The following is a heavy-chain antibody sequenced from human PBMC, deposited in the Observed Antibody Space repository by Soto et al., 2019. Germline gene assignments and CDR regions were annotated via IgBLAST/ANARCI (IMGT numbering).Heavy chain of an antibody. CDR3: ARGIGGYFGVDYYCGMDV. CDR1: GYTFTSYG. D-gene: IGHD3-16*01. Sequence: QVQLVQSGAEVKKPGASVKVSCKASGYTFTSYGISWVRQAPGQGLEWMGWISPYNGNTNYAQKLQGRVTMTTDRATITAYMELRSRRSYVTVVYYCARGIGGYFGVDYYCGMDVWGQGTTVTVSS. J-gene: IGHJ6*02. V-gene: IGHV1-18*01. CDR2: ISPYNGNT.